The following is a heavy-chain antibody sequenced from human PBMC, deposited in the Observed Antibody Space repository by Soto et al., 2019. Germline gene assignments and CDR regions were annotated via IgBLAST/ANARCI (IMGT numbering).Heavy chain of an antibody. CDR3: AREGRVGAAGKGGAGMDV. J-gene: IGHJ6*02. CDR1: GGTFSSYA. V-gene: IGHV1-69*13. CDR2: IIPIFGTA. Sequence: ASVKVSCKASGGTFSSYAISWVRQAPGQGLEWMGGIIPIFGTANYAQKFQGRVTITADESTSTAYMELSSLRSEDTAVYYCAREGRVGAAGKGGAGMDVWGQGTTVTVSS. D-gene: IGHD6-13*01.